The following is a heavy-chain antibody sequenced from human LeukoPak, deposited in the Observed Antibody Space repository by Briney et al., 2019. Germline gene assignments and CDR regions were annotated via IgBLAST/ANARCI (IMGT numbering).Heavy chain of an antibody. Sequence: SETLSLTCSVSGAPITNYYWSWIRQSPGKGLEWIGYHHYSGGTNYKASLKSRVTISIDTTRNQFSLTVTSVTSADIAVYYCAGAPNYYYMDVWGKGTTVTVSS. V-gene: IGHV4-59*03. D-gene: IGHD2-8*01. J-gene: IGHJ6*03. CDR1: GAPITNYY. CDR3: AGAPNYYYMDV. CDR2: HHYSGGT.